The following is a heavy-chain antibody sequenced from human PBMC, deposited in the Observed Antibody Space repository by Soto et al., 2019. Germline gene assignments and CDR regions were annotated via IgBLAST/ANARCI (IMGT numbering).Heavy chain of an antibody. CDR1: GGSISGYY. V-gene: IGHV4-59*08. D-gene: IGHD1-1*01. Sequence: SETLSLTCTVSGGSISGYYWSWIRQSPEKGLEYIGYISYSGSTNYNPSLKSRVTTSLDTSKNQFSLKLSSVTAADTAIYYCAHRQGGYNWNDGDFDYWGQGVLVTVSS. CDR2: ISYSGST. CDR3: AHRQGGYNWNDGDFDY. J-gene: IGHJ4*02.